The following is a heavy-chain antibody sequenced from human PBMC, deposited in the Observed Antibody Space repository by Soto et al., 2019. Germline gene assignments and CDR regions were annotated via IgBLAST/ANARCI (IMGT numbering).Heavy chain of an antibody. CDR2: INPNSGGT. D-gene: IGHD6-13*01. CDR1: GYTFTGYY. Sequence: ASVKVSCKASGYTFTGYYMHWVRQAPGQGLEWVGWINPNSGGTNYAQKFQGRVTMTRDTSISTAYMELSRLRSDDTAVYYCARERSSWYGLRDFDYWGQGTLVTVSS. CDR3: ARERSSWYGLRDFDY. J-gene: IGHJ4*02. V-gene: IGHV1-2*02.